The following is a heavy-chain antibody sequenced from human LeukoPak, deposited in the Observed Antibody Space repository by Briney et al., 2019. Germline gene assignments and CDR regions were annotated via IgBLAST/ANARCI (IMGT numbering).Heavy chain of an antibody. J-gene: IGHJ4*02. V-gene: IGHV3-21*01. Sequence: GGSLRLSCAASGFTFSSYSMNWVRQAPGKGLEWVSSISSSSSYIYYADSVKGRFTISRDNAKNSLYLQMNSLRAEDTAVYYFATDSSGGSRTVDYWGQGTLVTVSS. CDR1: GFTFSSYS. CDR3: ATDSSGGSRTVDY. CDR2: ISSSSSYI. D-gene: IGHD2-15*01.